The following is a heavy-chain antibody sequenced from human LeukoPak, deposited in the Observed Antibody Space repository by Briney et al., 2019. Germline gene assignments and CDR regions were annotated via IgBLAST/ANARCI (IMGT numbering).Heavy chain of an antibody. D-gene: IGHD3-10*01. CDR1: GYTFTGYY. CDR3: ARGQLWFGELYFDY. J-gene: IGHJ4*02. Sequence: AASVKVSCRASGYTFTGYYMHWVRQAPGQGLEWMGWMNPNSGNTGYAQKFQGRVTITRNTSISTAYMELSSLRSEDTAVYYCARGQLWFGELYFDYWGQGTLVTVSS. CDR2: MNPNSGNT. V-gene: IGHV1-8*03.